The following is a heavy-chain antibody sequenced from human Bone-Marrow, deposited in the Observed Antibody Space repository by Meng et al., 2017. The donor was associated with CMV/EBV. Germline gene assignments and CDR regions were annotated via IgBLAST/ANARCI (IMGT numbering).Heavy chain of an antibody. D-gene: IGHD5-12*01. CDR1: GYTFTSYD. CDR2: ISAYNGNT. J-gene: IGHJ4*02. V-gene: IGHV1-18*01. CDR3: ARDRGLRVFDY. Sequence: ASVKVSCKASGYTFTSYDINWVRQATGQGLEWMGWISAYNGNTNYAQKLQGRVTMTTDTSTSTAYMELRSLRSDDTAVYYCARDRGLRVFDYWGQGTLVTVPS.